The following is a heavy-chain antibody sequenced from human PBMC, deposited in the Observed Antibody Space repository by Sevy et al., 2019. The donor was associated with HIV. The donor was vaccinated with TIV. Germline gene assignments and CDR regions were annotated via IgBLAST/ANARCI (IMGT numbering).Heavy chain of an antibody. CDR3: ARERNIVVLTVDAFDI. J-gene: IGHJ3*02. Sequence: GGSLRLSCAASGFTFSSYAMHWVRQAPGKGLEWVAVISYDGSNKYYADSVKGRFTISRDNSKNTLYLQMNSLRAEDTAVYYCARERNIVVLTVDAFDIRGQGTMVTVSS. D-gene: IGHD2-21*01. CDR1: GFTFSSYA. V-gene: IGHV3-30*04. CDR2: ISYDGSNK.